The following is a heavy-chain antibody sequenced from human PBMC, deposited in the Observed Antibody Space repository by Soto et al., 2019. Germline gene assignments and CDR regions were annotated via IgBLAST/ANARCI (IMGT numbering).Heavy chain of an antibody. CDR1: GFTFDDYA. J-gene: IGHJ1*01. CDR2: ISWNSGSI. CDR3: AKAGIAEYFQH. D-gene: IGHD3-10*01. V-gene: IGHV3-9*01. Sequence: PGGSLRLSCAASGFTFDDYAMHWVRQAPGKGLEWVSGISWNSGSIGYADSVKGRFTISRDNAKNSLYLQMNSLRAEDTALYYCAKAGIAEYFQHWGQGTLVTVSS.